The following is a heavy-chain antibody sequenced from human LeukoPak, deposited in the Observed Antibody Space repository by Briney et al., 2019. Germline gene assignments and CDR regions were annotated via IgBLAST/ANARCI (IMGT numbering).Heavy chain of an antibody. Sequence: GGSLRLSCAASGFTFSSYAMHWVRQAPGKGLEWVAVISYDGSNKYYADSVKGRFTISRDNSKNTLYLQMNSLRAEDTAVYYCAKDEGYYYDSSGPGDWGQGTLVTVSS. CDR1: GFTFSSYA. J-gene: IGHJ4*02. V-gene: IGHV3-30*04. D-gene: IGHD3-22*01. CDR2: ISYDGSNK. CDR3: AKDEGYYYDSSGPGD.